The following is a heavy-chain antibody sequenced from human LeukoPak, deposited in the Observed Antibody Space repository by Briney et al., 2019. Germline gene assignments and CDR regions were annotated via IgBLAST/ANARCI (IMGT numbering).Heavy chain of an antibody. CDR2: ISHTVVT. Sequence: PSVTLSLTCSVTGFSISSAYYWGWIRQPPGGRLEWIGSISHTVVTYYNPSFKSRLTISLDTSKDEFSLQLTSVTAAHTAMYYCARDDIGFEYWGQGIVVTVSS. J-gene: IGHJ4*02. CDR1: GFSISSAYY. CDR3: ARDDIGFEY. V-gene: IGHV4-38-2*02.